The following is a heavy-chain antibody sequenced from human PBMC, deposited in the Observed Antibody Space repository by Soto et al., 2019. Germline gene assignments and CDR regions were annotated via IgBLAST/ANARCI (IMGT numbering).Heavy chain of an antibody. CDR1: RFTFSSYA. Sequence: EVQLLESGGGLVQPGGSLRLSCAASRFTFSSYAMSWVRQAPGKGLEWVSVISDSGGTTFHADSVKGRFTISRDNSKNTLYLQMNSLRPEDTAVYYCAKAARTTTLYNFDFWGQGTLVTVSS. CDR3: AKAARTTTLYNFDF. J-gene: IGHJ4*02. V-gene: IGHV3-23*01. CDR2: ISDSGGTT. D-gene: IGHD1-1*01.